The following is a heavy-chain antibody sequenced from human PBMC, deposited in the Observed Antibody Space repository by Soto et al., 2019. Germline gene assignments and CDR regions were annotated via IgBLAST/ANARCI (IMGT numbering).Heavy chain of an antibody. CDR1: GFTFSSYA. V-gene: IGHV3-23*01. CDR2: ISGSGGST. CDR3: AKEWSYSSGWSHVDY. D-gene: IGHD6-19*01. Sequence: EVQLLESGGGLVQPGGSLRLSCAASGFTFSSYAMSWVRQAPGKGLEWVSAISGSGGSTYYADSVKGRFTISRDNSKNTLYLHMNSRRAEDTAVYYCAKEWSYSSGWSHVDYWGQGTLVTVSS. J-gene: IGHJ4*02.